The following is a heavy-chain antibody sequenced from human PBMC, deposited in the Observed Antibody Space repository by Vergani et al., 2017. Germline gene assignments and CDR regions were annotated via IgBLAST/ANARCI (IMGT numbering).Heavy chain of an antibody. CDR2: IIPIFGTA. CDR3: ARYCSGGSCLDPYYFDY. CDR1: GGTFSSYA. J-gene: IGHJ4*02. Sequence: QVQLVQSGAEVKKPGSSVKVSCKASGGTFSSYAISWVRQAPGQGLEWMGGIIPIFGTANYAQKFQGRVTITADESTSTAYMELRSLGPEDTAVYYCARYCSGGSCLDPYYFDYWGQGTLVTVSS. D-gene: IGHD2-15*01. V-gene: IGHV1-69*01.